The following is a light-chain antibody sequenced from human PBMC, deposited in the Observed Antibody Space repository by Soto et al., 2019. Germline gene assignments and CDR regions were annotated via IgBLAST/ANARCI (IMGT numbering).Light chain of an antibody. Sequence: EIVLTQSPGTLSLSPGERATLSCRASQSVSSIYVAWYQQKPGQAPRLLIYGASSRATGIPDRFSGSGSGTDFTLTISRLEPEDSAVYYCQQYGRSPPMFTFGPGTKVDIK. CDR1: QSVSSIY. CDR3: QQYGRSPPMFT. CDR2: GAS. V-gene: IGKV3-20*01. J-gene: IGKJ3*01.